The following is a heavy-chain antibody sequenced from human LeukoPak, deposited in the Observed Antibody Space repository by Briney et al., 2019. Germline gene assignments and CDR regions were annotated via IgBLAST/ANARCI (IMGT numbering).Heavy chain of an antibody. CDR2: IKSKTDGGTT. CDR1: GFTFSNAW. Sequence: GGSLRLSCAASGFTFSNAWMSWVRQAPGKGLEWVGRIKSKTDGGTTDYAAPVKGRFTISRDDSKNTLYLQMNGLKTEDTAVYYCTTDYSSGWYRMDYWGQGTLVTVSS. D-gene: IGHD6-19*01. J-gene: IGHJ4*02. CDR3: TTDYSSGWYRMDY. V-gene: IGHV3-15*01.